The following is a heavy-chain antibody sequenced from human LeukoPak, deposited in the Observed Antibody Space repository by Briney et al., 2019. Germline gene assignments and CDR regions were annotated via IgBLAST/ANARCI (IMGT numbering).Heavy chain of an antibody. CDR2: ISYDGSNK. Sequence: QPGRSLRLSCAASGFTFSSYAMHWVRQAPGKGLEWVAVISYDGSNKYYADSVKGRFTISRDNSMNTLYLQMNSLRADDTAVYYCAIPYDSSAYFRAEYFQHWGQGTLVTVSS. J-gene: IGHJ1*01. CDR3: AIPYDSSAYFRAEYFQH. D-gene: IGHD3-22*01. V-gene: IGHV3-30-3*01. CDR1: GFTFSSYA.